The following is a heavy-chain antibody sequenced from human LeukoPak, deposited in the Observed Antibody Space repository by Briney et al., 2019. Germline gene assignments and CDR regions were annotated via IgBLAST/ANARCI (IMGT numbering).Heavy chain of an antibody. CDR3: ARTNRDIVVVVAAFDI. V-gene: IGHV4-39*01. J-gene: IGHJ3*02. CDR2: IYYSGST. D-gene: IGHD2-15*01. CDR1: GGSISSSSYY. Sequence: PSETLSLTCTVSGGSISSSSYYWGWIRQPPGKGLEWIGSIYYSGSTYYNPSLKSRVTISVDTSKNQFSLKLSSVTAADTAVYYCARTNRDIVVVVAAFDIWGQGTMVTVSS.